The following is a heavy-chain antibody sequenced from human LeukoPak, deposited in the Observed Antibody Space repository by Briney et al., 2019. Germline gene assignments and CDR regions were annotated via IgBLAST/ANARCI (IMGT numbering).Heavy chain of an antibody. D-gene: IGHD2-15*01. J-gene: IGHJ6*03. CDR2: INTKTGDP. CDR3: ARRYCSGGSCYYYYYYMDV. CDR1: GYTFTNYA. V-gene: IGHV7-4-1*02. Sequence: GASVKVSCKASGYTFTNYAMNWVRQAPGQGLEWMGWINTKTGDPTYAQGFTGRFVFSLDTSVSTAYLEISSLKAEDTAVYYCARRYCSGGSCYYYYYYMDVWGKGTTVTVSS.